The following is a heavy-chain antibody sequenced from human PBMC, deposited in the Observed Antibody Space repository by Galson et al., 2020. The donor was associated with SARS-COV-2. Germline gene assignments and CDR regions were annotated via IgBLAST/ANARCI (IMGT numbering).Heavy chain of an antibody. J-gene: IGHJ4*02. CDR1: RFVFSRYD. CDR3: AKLYDLGDYGAWDS. Sequence: GGSLRLSCAASRFVFSRYDMNWVRQSPGKGLECVALIAYDGSHKYYADSVRGRFTISRDNSKNTLYLQMNSLRVEDTAVYYCAKLYDLGDYGAWDSWGQGTLVTVSS. CDR2: IAYDGSHK. V-gene: IGHV3-30*18. D-gene: IGHD4-17*01.